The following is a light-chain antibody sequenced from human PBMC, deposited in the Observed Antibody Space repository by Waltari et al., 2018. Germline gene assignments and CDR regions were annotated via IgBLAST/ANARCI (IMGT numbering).Light chain of an antibody. CDR1: RPGTYF. Sequence: SSELTQDPAVSVALGQTVSITCQGDRPGTYFATWYQQKPGQAPVLVFYGENNRPSGIPDRFSASRSGNTASLIITGAQAEDEADYYCQSRDSSANGVFGGGTKLTVL. CDR2: GEN. V-gene: IGLV3-19*01. J-gene: IGLJ3*02. CDR3: QSRDSSANGV.